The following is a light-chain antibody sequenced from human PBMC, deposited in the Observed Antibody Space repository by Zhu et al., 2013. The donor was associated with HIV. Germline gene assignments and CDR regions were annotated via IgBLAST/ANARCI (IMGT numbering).Light chain of an antibody. CDR1: NIGSKS. V-gene: IGLV3-21*01. CDR3: QVWDTSSDHVI. J-gene: IGLJ2*01. CDR2: DDS. Sequence: SYELTQPPSVSVAPGKTARITCGGNNIGSKSVHWFQQKPGQAPVLVVYDDSDRPSGIPERFSGSNSGNTATLTIRRVEAGDEADYYCQVWDTSSDHVIFGGGTKLTVL.